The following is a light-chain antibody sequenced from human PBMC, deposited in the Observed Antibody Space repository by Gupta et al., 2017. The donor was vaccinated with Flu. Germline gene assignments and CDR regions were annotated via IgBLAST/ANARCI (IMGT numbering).Light chain of an antibody. CDR3: QQYGSSPQT. V-gene: IGKV3-20*01. J-gene: IGKJ1*01. CDR1: QSVRANY. Sequence: GILSLSPGERATLSCRASQSVRANYLAWYQQKPGQAPRLLIYGASSRATGIPERFSGSGSGTDFTLTISRLEPEDFAVYYCQQYGSSPQTFGQGTKVEIK. CDR2: GAS.